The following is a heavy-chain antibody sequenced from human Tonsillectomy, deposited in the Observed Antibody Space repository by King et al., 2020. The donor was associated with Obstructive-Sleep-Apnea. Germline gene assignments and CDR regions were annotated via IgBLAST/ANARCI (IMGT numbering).Heavy chain of an antibody. J-gene: IGHJ4*02. CDR2: ISYDGSNK. Sequence: VQLVESGGGVVQPGRSLRLSCAASGFTFSSYAMHWVRQAPSKGLEWWAGISYDGSNKYYADSVKGRFTISRNNSKNTLYLPMNSLRAEDTAVYYCARALRARGWFGELLVSYWGQGTLVTVSS. CDR1: GFTFSSYA. CDR3: ARALRARGWFGELLVSY. D-gene: IGHD3-10*01. V-gene: IGHV3-30*04.